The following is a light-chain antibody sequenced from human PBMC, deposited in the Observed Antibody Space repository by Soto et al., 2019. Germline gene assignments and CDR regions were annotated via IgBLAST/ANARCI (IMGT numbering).Light chain of an antibody. V-gene: IGKV3-11*01. J-gene: IGKJ1*01. CDR3: QQRGNWPPWA. Sequence: EIVLTESPATLSLSPGERATLSCGASQSVRRELSWYRQKPGQAPRLLIYDASNRATGFPASFSGSGSGTDFTLTINSLDPEDFAVYYCQQRGNWPPWACGQGTKVDIK. CDR1: QSVRRE. CDR2: DAS.